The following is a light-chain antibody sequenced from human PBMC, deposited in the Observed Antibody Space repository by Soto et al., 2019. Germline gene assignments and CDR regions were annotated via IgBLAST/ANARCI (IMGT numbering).Light chain of an antibody. CDR2: SSS. CDR3: QQYGRSPLT. Sequence: EIVLTQSPGTLSLSPGERAILSCRASQSLSSSFLAWYQQKPGQAPWLLIYSSSNRATGIPDRFSGGGSGTDFTLTISRLEPADFAVYYCQQYGRSPLTFGGGTKVEIK. J-gene: IGKJ4*01. CDR1: QSLSSSF. V-gene: IGKV3-20*01.